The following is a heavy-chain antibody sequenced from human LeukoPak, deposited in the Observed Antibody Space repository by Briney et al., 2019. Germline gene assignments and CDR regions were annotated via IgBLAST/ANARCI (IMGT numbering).Heavy chain of an antibody. Sequence: ASVKVSCKASGYTFTGYYMHWVRQAPGQGLEWVGWINPNSGGTKYAQKFQGRVTMTRNTSISTAYMELSSLRSEDTAVYYCARRFSGLGGIFRGSGSYYYMDVWGKGTTVTISS. CDR1: GYTFTGYY. D-gene: IGHD2-15*01. V-gene: IGHV1-2*02. J-gene: IGHJ6*03. CDR3: ARRFSGLGGIFRGSGSYYYMDV. CDR2: INPNSGGT.